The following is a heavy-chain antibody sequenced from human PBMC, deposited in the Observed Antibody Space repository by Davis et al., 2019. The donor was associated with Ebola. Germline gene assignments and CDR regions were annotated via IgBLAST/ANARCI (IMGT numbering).Heavy chain of an antibody. CDR2: IIPIFGTA. D-gene: IGHD2-8*02. J-gene: IGHJ3*02. V-gene: IGHV1-69*06. Sequence: AASVQVSCKASGGTFSTYAISWVRQAPGQGLEWMGGIIPIFGTANYAQKFRGRVTITADKSTSTAYMALSSLRSEDTAVYYCAIDLVLVVYASFAAFEIWGQGTMVTVSS. CDR1: GGTFSTYA. CDR3: AIDLVLVVYASFAAFEI.